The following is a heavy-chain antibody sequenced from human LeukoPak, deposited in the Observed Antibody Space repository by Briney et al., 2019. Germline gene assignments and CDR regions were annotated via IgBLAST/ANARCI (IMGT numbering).Heavy chain of an antibody. CDR3: ARDYGGWPFDY. CDR1: GFTSSSYA. CDR2: KKQDGSEE. V-gene: IGHV3-7*05. D-gene: IGHD6-19*01. J-gene: IGHJ4*02. Sequence: GGSLRLSCAASGFTSSSYAMSWVRQAPGKGLEWVADKKQDGSEEYYEDSVKGRFTISRDNAKNSLYLQMNNLRAEDTAVYYCARDYGGWPFDYWGQGTLVTVSS.